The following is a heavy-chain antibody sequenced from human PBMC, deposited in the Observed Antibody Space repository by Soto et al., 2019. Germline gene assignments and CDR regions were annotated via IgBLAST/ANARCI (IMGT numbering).Heavy chain of an antibody. V-gene: IGHV3-30-3*01. CDR3: ARDWGVAVITRLHGYGMDV. Sequence: GGSLRLSCAASGFTFSSYAMHWVRQAPGKGLEWVAVISYDGSNKYYADSVKGRFTISRDNAKNSLYLQMNSLRAEDTAVYYCARDWGVAVITRLHGYGMDVWGQGTTVTVSS. J-gene: IGHJ6*02. CDR2: ISYDGSNK. CDR1: GFTFSSYA. D-gene: IGHD2-21*01.